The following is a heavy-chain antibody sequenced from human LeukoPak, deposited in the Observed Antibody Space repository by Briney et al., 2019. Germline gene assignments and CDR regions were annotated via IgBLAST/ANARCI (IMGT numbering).Heavy chain of an antibody. D-gene: IGHD5-12*01. V-gene: IGHV1-69*06. CDR3: ARAGGVNRGYDLDY. CDR2: IIPIFGTA. CDR1: GGTFSSYA. Sequence: SVKVSCKASGGTFSSYAISWVRQAPGQGLEWMGVIIPIFGTANYAQKFQGRVTITADKSTSTAYMELSSLRSEDTAVYYCARAGGVNRGYDLDYWGQGTLVTVSS. J-gene: IGHJ4*02.